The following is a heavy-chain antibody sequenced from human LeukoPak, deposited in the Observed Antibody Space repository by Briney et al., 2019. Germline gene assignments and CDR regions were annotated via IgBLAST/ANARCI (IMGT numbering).Heavy chain of an antibody. V-gene: IGHV7-4-1*02. CDR1: GYTFSSYA. D-gene: IGHD5-12*01. CDR2: INTYTGTP. CDR3: VRQYSGYESLYFDS. J-gene: IGHJ4*02. Sequence: ASVKVSCKASGYTFSSYALSWLRQAPGQGLEWMGWINTYTGTPTYAQGFTGRFVFSLDSSVSTAYLQINSLKAEDIAVYYCVRQYSGYESLYFDSWGQGTLVTVSS.